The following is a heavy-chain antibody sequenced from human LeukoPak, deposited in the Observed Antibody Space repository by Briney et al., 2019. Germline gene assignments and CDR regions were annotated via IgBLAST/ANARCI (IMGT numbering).Heavy chain of an antibody. D-gene: IGHD2-8*01. CDR3: AKDSWSANGIYDPFDI. Sequence: GGSLRLSCVASGFTFSSYAMNWVRQAPGKGLEWVSVVEGNGEAFYANSVKGRFTSSRDNSKKMLSLQMNSLRPEDTAVYYCAKDSWSANGIYDPFDIWGQGTMDIVSP. V-gene: IGHV3-23*01. CDR1: GFTFSSYA. J-gene: IGHJ3*02. CDR2: VEGNGEA.